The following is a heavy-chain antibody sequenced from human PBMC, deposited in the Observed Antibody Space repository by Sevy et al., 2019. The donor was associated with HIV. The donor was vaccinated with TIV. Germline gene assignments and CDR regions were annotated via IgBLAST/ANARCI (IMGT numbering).Heavy chain of an antibody. Sequence: ASVKVSCTASGYTFSNYYIHWVRQAPGQGLEWMGVINPSGGSTSYEQKFQGRVTITSDTSTSTVYMELSSLRSEDTALYYCARVYYYDYSGPGFWGQGTLVTVSS. V-gene: IGHV1-46*01. D-gene: IGHD3-22*01. CDR2: INPSGGST. CDR3: ARVYYYDYSGPGF. J-gene: IGHJ4*02. CDR1: GYTFSNYY.